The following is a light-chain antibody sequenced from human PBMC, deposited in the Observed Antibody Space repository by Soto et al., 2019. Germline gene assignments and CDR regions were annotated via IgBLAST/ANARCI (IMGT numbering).Light chain of an antibody. J-gene: IGLJ3*02. CDR2: EGS. V-gene: IGLV2-23*01. CDR1: SSDVGSYNL. CDR3: CSYAGSRV. Sequence: QSALTQPASVSGSPGQSITISCTGTSSDVGSYNLVSWYQQHPGKAPKLIIYEGSKRPSGVSNRLSGSKSGNTASLTISGLQVEDEADYYCCSYAGSRVFGGGTKLTV.